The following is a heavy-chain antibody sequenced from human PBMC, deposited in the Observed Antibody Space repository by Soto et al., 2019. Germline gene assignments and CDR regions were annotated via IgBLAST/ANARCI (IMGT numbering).Heavy chain of an antibody. J-gene: IGHJ4*02. CDR3: TTDPDPGWFAARPHY. D-gene: IGHD6-6*01. V-gene: IGHV3-15*07. Sequence: PGGSLRLSCAASGFTFSNAWMNWVRQAPGKGLEWVGRIKSKTDGGTTDYAAPVKGRFTISRDDSKNTLYLQMNSLKTEDTAVYYSTTDPDPGWFAARPHYWGQGTLVTVSS. CDR1: GFTFSNAW. CDR2: IKSKTDGGTT.